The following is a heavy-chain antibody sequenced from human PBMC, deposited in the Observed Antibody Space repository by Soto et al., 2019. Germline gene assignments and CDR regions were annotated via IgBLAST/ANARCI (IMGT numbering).Heavy chain of an antibody. CDR1: GYTFTADY. D-gene: IGHD3-9*01. CDR3: ARESPLDILTGNQTCSGVCYFEC. V-gene: IGHV1-2*02. J-gene: IGHJ4*02. CDR2: INPNSGGT. Sequence: AAVKCYFNASGYTFTADYIHWVRQAPGQVLDCFGWINPNSGGTSYAQKFQGRLTVTRDTSISTAYMEMSSMKFEDTAVYYCARESPLDILTGNQTCSGVCYFECWGQGIQVTVSS.